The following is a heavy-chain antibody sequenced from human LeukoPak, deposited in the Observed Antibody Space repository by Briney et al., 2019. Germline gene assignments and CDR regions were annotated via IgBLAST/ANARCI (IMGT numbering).Heavy chain of an antibody. Sequence: SETLSLTCAVHGGSFSGYYWSWIRQPPGKGLEWIGEINHSGSTNYNPSLKSRVTISVDTSKNQFSLKLSSVTAADTAVYYCARGARGEATAPSAARHYFDYWGQGTLVTVSS. V-gene: IGHV4-34*01. CDR1: GGSFSGYY. CDR3: ARGARGEATAPSAARHYFDY. J-gene: IGHJ4*02. CDR2: INHSGST. D-gene: IGHD6-6*01.